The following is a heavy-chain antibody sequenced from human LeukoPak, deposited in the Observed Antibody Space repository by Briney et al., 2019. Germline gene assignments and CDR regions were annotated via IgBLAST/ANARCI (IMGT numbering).Heavy chain of an antibody. D-gene: IGHD5-12*01. CDR3: AKVGYSGYGNWFDP. CDR1: GFTFSSYA. V-gene: IGHV3-23*01. CDR2: ISGSGGST. J-gene: IGHJ5*02. Sequence: PGGSLRLSCAASGFTFSSYAMSWVRQAPGKGLEWVSAISGSGGSTYYADSVKGRFTTSRDNSKNTLYPQMNSLRAEDTAVYYCAKVGYSGYGNWFDPWGQGTLVTVSS.